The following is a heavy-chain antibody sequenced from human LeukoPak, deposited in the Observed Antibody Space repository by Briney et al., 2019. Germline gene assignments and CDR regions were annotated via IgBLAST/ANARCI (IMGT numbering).Heavy chain of an antibody. Sequence: ASVKASCKASGYTFTSYDINWVRQATGQGLEWMGWMNPNSGNTGYAQKFQGRVTMTRNTSISTAYMELSSLRSEDTAVYYCARESSGWYEDAFDIWGQGTMVTVSS. V-gene: IGHV1-8*01. CDR1: GYTFTSYD. CDR2: MNPNSGNT. J-gene: IGHJ3*02. D-gene: IGHD6-19*01. CDR3: ARESSGWYEDAFDI.